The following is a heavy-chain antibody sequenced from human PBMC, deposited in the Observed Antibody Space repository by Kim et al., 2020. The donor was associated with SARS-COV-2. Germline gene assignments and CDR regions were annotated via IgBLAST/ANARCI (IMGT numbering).Heavy chain of an antibody. J-gene: IGHJ6*02. CDR3: TTACGDCYRTYYYGMDV. D-gene: IGHD2-21*02. CDR2: IKSKTDGGTT. V-gene: IGHV3-15*01. CDR1: GFTFSNAW. Sequence: GGSLRLSCAASGFTFSNAWMSWVRQAPGKGLEWVGRIKSKTDGGTTDYAAPVKGRFTISRDDSKNTLYLQMNSLKTEDTAVYYCTTACGDCYRTYYYGMDVWGQWTTVTVSS.